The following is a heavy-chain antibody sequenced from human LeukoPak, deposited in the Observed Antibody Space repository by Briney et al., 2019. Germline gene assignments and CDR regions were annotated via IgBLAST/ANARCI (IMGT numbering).Heavy chain of an antibody. CDR3: ARGKQGFDAFDI. D-gene: IGHD3-10*01. V-gene: IGHV4-39*01. Sequence: PSETLSLTCTVSGGSISSSSYYWGWIRQPPGKGLEWIGSIYYSGSTYYNPSLKSRVTISVDTSKNQFSLKLSSVTAADTAVYYCARGKQGFDAFDIWGQGTMVTVSS. CDR2: IYYSGST. CDR1: GGSISSSSYY. J-gene: IGHJ3*02.